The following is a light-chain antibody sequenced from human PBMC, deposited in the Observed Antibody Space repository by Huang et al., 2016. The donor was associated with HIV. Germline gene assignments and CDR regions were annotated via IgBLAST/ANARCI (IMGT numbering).Light chain of an antibody. CDR1: QTINSY. Sequence: IQMTQSPSSLSASVGDKFTITCRASQTINSYLNWYEQKPGKATQLLIYAASSFQGGVPSRFSGSGSGTDFTLTISRLQREDVAAYYCQQSYSTLWTFGQGTKVEIK. CDR3: QQSYSTLWT. J-gene: IGKJ1*01. CDR2: AAS. V-gene: IGKV1-39*01.